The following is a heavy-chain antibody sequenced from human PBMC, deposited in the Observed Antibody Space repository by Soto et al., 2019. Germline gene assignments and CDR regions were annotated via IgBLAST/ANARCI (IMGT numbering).Heavy chain of an antibody. CDR3: AREGVATYNYYSMDV. D-gene: IGHD5-12*01. CDR1: GYTFTRSG. CDR2: ISSYNGDT. Sequence: QVQLVQSGAEVKKPGASVKVSCKASGYTFTRSGISWVRQAPGHGPEWMGWISSYNGDTNYAQTFQGRVTMTTDTTTSTAYMELRRLRSDDAAVYYCAREGVATYNYYSMDVWGQGTPVTVSS. V-gene: IGHV1-18*01. J-gene: IGHJ6*02.